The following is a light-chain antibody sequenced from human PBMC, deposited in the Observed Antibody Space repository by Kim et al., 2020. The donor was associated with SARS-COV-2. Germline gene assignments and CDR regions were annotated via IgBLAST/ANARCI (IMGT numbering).Light chain of an antibody. Sequence: VSPGQTATITCSGYKWEDRYVCWFQQKPGQSPLLVISQDTKRPSGIPGRFSGSNSGNTATLNISGTQATDEADYFCQAWDSNTAVFGGGTQLTVL. V-gene: IGLV3-1*01. CDR3: QAWDSNTAV. J-gene: IGLJ2*01. CDR1: KWEDRY. CDR2: QDT.